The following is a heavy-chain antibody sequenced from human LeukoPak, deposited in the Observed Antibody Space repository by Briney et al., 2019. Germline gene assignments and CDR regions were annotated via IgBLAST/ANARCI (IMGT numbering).Heavy chain of an antibody. CDR3: ATPQAYCGGDCYSPLDY. V-gene: IGHV1-69*01. CDR1: GGTFSSYA. D-gene: IGHD2-21*02. J-gene: IGHJ4*02. Sequence: ASVKVSCKASGGTFSSYAISWVRQAPGQGLEWMGGIIPIFGTANYAQKFQGRVTITADESTSTAYMELSSLRSEDTAVYYCATPQAYCGGDCYSPLDYWGQGTLVTVSS. CDR2: IIPIFGTA.